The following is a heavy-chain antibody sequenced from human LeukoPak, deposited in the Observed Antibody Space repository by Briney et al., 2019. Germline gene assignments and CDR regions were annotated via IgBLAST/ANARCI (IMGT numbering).Heavy chain of an antibody. D-gene: IGHD3-9*01. V-gene: IGHV4-59*01. CDR1: GGSISSYY. Sequence: SETLSLTCTVSGGSISSYYWSWIRQPPGKGLEWIGYIYNSGSTNCNPSLKSRVTISVDTSKNQFSLKLSSVTAADTAVYYCARSKDILTGYCFDYWGQGTLVTVSS. CDR3: ARSKDILTGYCFDY. CDR2: IYNSGST. J-gene: IGHJ4*02.